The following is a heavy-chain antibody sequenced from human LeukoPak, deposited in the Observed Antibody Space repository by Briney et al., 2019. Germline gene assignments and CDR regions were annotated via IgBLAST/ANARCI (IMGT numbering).Heavy chain of an antibody. CDR3: ARRAGGYSHPYDY. J-gene: IGHJ4*02. D-gene: IGHD4-23*01. Sequence: GGSLRLSCAASGFTFSSYGMSWVRQAPGKGLEWVSLIYSGGSTYYADSVKGRFTISRDNSKNTLYLQMNSLRAEDTAVYYCARRAGGYSHPYDYWGQGTLVTVSS. V-gene: IGHV3-53*01. CDR1: GFTFSSYG. CDR2: IYSGGST.